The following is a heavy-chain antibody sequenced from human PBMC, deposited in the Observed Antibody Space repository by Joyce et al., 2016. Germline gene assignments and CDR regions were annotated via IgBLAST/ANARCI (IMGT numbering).Heavy chain of an antibody. D-gene: IGHD1-14*01. Sequence: QVQLQESGPGLLKPSQTLSLICTVSGGSINNNNYYWSWNRQPAGKGLEWIGRIHGSGSTTYTPSLKSRVTLSIDTPKKQISLKVTSVTAADTAVYYCAREAVYKTYYYGMDVWGQGTTVTVSS. CDR1: GGSINNNNYY. J-gene: IGHJ6*02. V-gene: IGHV4-61*02. CDR3: AREAVYKTYYYGMDV. CDR2: IHGSGST.